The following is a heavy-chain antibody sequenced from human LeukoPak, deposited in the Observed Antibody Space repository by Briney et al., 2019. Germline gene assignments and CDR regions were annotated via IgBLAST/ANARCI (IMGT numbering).Heavy chain of an antibody. CDR1: GFTFSSYA. D-gene: IGHD2-15*01. CDR2: ISGSGGST. CDR3: AKDQVAYDNWFDP. V-gene: IGHV3-23*01. Sequence: PGRSLRLSCAASGFTFSSYAMSWVRQAPGQGLGRVSAISGSGGSTYYADSVKGRFTISRDNSKNTLYLQMNSLRAEDTAVYYCAKDQVAYDNWFDPWGQGTLVTVSS. J-gene: IGHJ5*02.